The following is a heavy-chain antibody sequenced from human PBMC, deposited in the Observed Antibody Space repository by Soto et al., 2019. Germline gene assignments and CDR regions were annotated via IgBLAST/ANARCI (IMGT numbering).Heavy chain of an antibody. CDR3: TRHLVDY. CDR2: IRNKANSYTT. V-gene: IGHV3-72*01. D-gene: IGHD3-16*01. CDR1: GFTFSDHY. J-gene: IGHJ4*02. Sequence: PGGSLRLSCAASGFTFSDHYMDWVRQAPGKGLEWVGRIRNKANSYTTDHAASVKGRFTISRDDSKNTAYLQMNSLKTEDTAVYYCTRHLVDYWGLGTLVTVSS.